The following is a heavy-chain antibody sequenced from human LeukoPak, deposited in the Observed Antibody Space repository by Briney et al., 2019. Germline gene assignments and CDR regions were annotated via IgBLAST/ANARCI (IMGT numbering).Heavy chain of an antibody. CDR1: GYTFTGYY. Sequence: GASVKVSCKASGYTFTGYYIHWVRQAPGQGLEWMGRINPNSGGTNYAQKFQGWVTMTRDTSISTAYMELSRLRSDDTAVYYCARGDYSSSWYSDYYYYGMDVWGQGTTVTVSS. V-gene: IGHV1-2*04. CDR3: ARGDYSSSWYSDYYYYGMDV. J-gene: IGHJ6*02. CDR2: INPNSGGT. D-gene: IGHD6-13*01.